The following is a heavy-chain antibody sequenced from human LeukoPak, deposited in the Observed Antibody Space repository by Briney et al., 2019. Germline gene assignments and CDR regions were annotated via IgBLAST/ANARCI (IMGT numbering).Heavy chain of an antibody. J-gene: IGHJ6*03. CDR1: GGSISRSSYY. CDR3: ARDVYTSTAYMGNFHYYMDV. D-gene: IGHD4-23*01. V-gene: IGHV4-39*07. CDR2: IYYSGTT. Sequence: PSETLSLTCSVSGGSISRSSYYWVWIRQSPGKGLEWIGSIYYSGTTHYNPSLKSRVTISVDTSNNQFSLKLSSVTAADTARYYCARDVYTSTAYMGNFHYYMDVWGKGTTVVVSS.